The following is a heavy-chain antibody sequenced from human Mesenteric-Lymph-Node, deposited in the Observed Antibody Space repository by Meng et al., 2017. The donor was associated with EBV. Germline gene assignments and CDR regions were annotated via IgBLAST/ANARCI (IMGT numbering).Heavy chain of an antibody. Sequence: VPVQQVGAGLLKASGNLSRTFSASGGIISGFYGSWVRQHPGEGLEWIGEINHIGSTSYNPSLKSRVTMSIDTSKNQFSLKLSSVTAADTAVDYCARGGGNYYIDYWGQGILVTVSS. J-gene: IGHJ4*02. CDR3: ARGGGNYYIDY. CDR2: INHIGST. CDR1: GGIISGFY. D-gene: IGHD1-26*01. V-gene: IGHV4-34*01.